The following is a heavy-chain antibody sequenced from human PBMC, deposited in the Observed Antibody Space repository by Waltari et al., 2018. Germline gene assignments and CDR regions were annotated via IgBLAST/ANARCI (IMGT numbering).Heavy chain of an antibody. Sequence: QVQLQESGPGLVKPSQTLSLTCTVSGGSISSGSYYWSWIRQPAGKGLEWIGRIYTSASTNYNPSLKSRVTISVDTSKNQFSLKLSSVTAADTAVYYCARVDSGSYRFTQSWGQGTLVTVSS. D-gene: IGHD1-26*01. CDR2: IYTSAST. CDR1: GGSISSGSYY. V-gene: IGHV4-61*02. J-gene: IGHJ5*02. CDR3: ARVDSGSYRFTQS.